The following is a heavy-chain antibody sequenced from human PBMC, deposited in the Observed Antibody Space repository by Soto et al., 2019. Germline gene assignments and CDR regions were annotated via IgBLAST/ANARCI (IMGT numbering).Heavy chain of an antibody. CDR2: ISTRSTYT. V-gene: IGHV3-11*06. CDR3: ARDLAWKRGKVGRYYYGMDV. CDR1: GFIFSDYY. J-gene: IGHJ6*02. D-gene: IGHD1-1*01. Sequence: QVLLVESGGGLVKAGGSLRLSCAASGFIFSDYYMSWVRQTPGKGLEWVSYISTRSTYTNYADSVKGRFTISRDNTKNSLYLQMDSLRVEATAVYYCARDLAWKRGKVGRYYYGMDVWGQGTTVTVSS.